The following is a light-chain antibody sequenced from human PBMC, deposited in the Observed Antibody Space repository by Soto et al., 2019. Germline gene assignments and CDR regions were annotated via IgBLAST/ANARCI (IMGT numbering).Light chain of an antibody. CDR1: SSDVGGYNY. V-gene: IGLV2-14*03. Sequence: QSALTQPASVSGSPGQSITISCTGTSSDVGGYNYVSWYQHHPGKAPKLIIYDVSHRPSGVSNHFSGSKSGNTASLTISGLQAEDEAGYYCSSYTTSSTLVFGGGTKLTVL. CDR3: SSYTTSSTLV. CDR2: DVS. J-gene: IGLJ2*01.